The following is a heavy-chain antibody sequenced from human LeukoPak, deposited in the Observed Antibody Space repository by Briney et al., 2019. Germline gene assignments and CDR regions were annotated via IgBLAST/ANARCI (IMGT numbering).Heavy chain of an antibody. J-gene: IGHJ6*03. Sequence: GASVKVSCKASGGTFSSYAISWVRQAPGQGLEWMGGIIPIFGTANYAQKFQGRVTITADESTSTAYMELSSLRSEDTAVYYCARDHRYSYASGYMDVWGTGTTVTVSS. CDR1: GGTFSSYA. V-gene: IGHV1-69*13. CDR3: ARDHRYSYASGYMDV. D-gene: IGHD3-10*01. CDR2: IIPIFGTA.